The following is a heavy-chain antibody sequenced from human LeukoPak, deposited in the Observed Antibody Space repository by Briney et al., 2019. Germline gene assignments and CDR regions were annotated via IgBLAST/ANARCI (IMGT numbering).Heavy chain of an antibody. Sequence: PGGSLRLSCAASGFTFSSYSMNWVCQAPGKGLEWVSYISSSSSTIYYADSVKGRFTISRDNAKNSLYLQMNSLRAEDTAVYYCARDAPKYGDYFDYWGQGTLVTVSS. V-gene: IGHV3-48*01. D-gene: IGHD4-17*01. CDR1: GFTFSSYS. CDR2: ISSSSSTI. CDR3: ARDAPKYGDYFDY. J-gene: IGHJ4*02.